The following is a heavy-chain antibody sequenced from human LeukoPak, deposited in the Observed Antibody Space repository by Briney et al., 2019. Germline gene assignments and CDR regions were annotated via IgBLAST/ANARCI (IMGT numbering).Heavy chain of an antibody. CDR3: ASGNGATVTTGGDY. CDR2: ISAYNGNT. CDR1: GYTFTSYG. V-gene: IGHV1-18*01. Sequence: ASVKVSCKASGYTFTSYGMSWVRQAPGQGLEWMGWISAYNGNTNYAQKLQGRVTMTTDTSTSIAYMELRSLRSDDTAVYYCASGNGATVTTGGDYWGQGTLVTVSS. J-gene: IGHJ4*02. D-gene: IGHD4-11*01.